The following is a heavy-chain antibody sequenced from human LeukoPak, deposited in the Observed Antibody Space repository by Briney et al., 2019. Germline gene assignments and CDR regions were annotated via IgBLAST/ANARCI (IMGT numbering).Heavy chain of an antibody. CDR2: IYYSGST. V-gene: IGHV4-31*03. D-gene: IGHD4-11*01. CDR3: ARAISTVTTWFDP. CDR1: GGSISSGGYY. J-gene: IGHJ5*02. Sequence: SETLSLTCTVSGGSISSGGYYWSWIRQHPGKGLEWIGYIYYSGSTYYNPSLKSRVTISVDTSKNQFSLKLSSVTAADTAVYYCARAISTVTTWFDPWGQGTLVTVSS.